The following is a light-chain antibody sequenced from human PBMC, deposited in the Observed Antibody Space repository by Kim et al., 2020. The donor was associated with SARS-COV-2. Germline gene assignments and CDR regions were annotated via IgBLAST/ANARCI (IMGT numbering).Light chain of an antibody. CDR3: QAWDSSAAYYV. CDR1: KLGDKY. J-gene: IGLJ1*01. Sequence: SYELTQPPSVSVSPGQTASITCSGDKLGDKYPCWYQQKPGQSPVLVIYQYDKRPSGIPERFSGSSSGNTATLTISETQAMDEADYYCQAWDSSAAYYVFG. CDR2: QYD. V-gene: IGLV3-1*01.